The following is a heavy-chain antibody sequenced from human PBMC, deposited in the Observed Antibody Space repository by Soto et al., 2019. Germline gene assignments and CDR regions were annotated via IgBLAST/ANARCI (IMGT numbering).Heavy chain of an antibody. CDR3: ARGVSAGVDY. Sequence: QVQLVQSGAEVREXXXXVXXXXXXXGXXXXXXXXXXVXXXXXQGLEWMGWIEPSTGRTGYAQKIQGRVTITRDTAINTSYMELTTLTSDDTAFYYCARGVSAGVDYWGQGTLVIVSS. CDR2: IEPSTGRT. D-gene: IGHD1-26*01. V-gene: IGHV1-8*01. CDR1: GXXXXXXX. J-gene: IGHJ4*02.